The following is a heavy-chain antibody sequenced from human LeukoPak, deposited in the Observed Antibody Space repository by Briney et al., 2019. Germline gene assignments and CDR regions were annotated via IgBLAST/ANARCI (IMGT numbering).Heavy chain of an antibody. CDR2: ISGSGGST. Sequence: PGGSLRLSCAVSGFTFRNYGMTWVRQAPGKGPEWVSGISGSGGSTYYGGSVKGRFTISRDNSENTLYLQMNSLRAEDTAVYYCAKRRGLELLYYYYMDVWGKGTTVTVSS. J-gene: IGHJ6*03. CDR1: GFTFRNYG. V-gene: IGHV3-23*01. CDR3: AKRRGLELLYYYYMDV. D-gene: IGHD1-7*01.